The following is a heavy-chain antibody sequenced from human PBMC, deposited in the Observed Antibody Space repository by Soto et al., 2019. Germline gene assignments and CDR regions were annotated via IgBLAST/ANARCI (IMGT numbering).Heavy chain of an antibody. CDR2: INTHNGNT. CDR1: GYTFTTYG. J-gene: IGHJ6*02. CDR3: TREGSAPYYYYGMDA. V-gene: IGHV1-18*01. D-gene: IGHD3-10*01. Sequence: QVQLEQSAPEVKKPGDSVKVSCKASGYTFTTYGISWVRQAPGQGLEWLGWINTHNGNTNYAQNLQGRVIMTADTSTSTAYMELRSLRSDDTAIYYCTREGSAPYYYYGMDAWGQGTTVTVSS.